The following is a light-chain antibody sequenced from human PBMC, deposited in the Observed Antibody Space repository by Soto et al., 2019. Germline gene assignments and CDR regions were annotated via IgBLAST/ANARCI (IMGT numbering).Light chain of an antibody. CDR1: QSIRSS. Sequence: DIPMTQSPSSLSASVGDRVTITCRTSQSIRSSLNWYQQKPGKAPNLLIYAASRLQSGVPSRFSGSGSGTDFTRTISSLQPADFATYYCQQSYSTPFTFGPGTKVDIK. V-gene: IGKV1-39*01. CDR2: AAS. J-gene: IGKJ3*01. CDR3: QQSYSTPFT.